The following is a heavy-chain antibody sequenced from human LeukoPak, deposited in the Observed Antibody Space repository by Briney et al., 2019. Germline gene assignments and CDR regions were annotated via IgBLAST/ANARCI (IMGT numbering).Heavy chain of an antibody. J-gene: IGHJ6*03. CDR2: IFYSGST. CDR1: GYSISSGYY. Sequence: SETLSLTCTVSGYSISSGYYWGWIRQPPGKALEWIGNIFYSGSTYYSPSLKSRVTISLDTSRNQFSLKLNSVTAADTAVYYCVRGYCSGGSCYSYYYYNYMDVWGKGTTVTVSS. V-gene: IGHV4-38-2*02. CDR3: VRGYCSGGSCYSYYYYNYMDV. D-gene: IGHD2-15*01.